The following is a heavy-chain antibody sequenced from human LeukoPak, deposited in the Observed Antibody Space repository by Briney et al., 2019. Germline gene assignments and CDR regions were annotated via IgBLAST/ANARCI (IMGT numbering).Heavy chain of an antibody. V-gene: IGHV3-21*01. Sequence: PGGSLRLSCAASGFTFSSYSMNWVRQAPGKGLEWVSSISSSSSYIYCADSVKGRFTISRDNAKNSLYLQMNSLRAEDTAVYYCARDTSVYYYYMDVWGKGTTVTVSS. J-gene: IGHJ6*03. CDR1: GFTFSSYS. CDR2: ISSSSSYI. CDR3: ARDTSVYYYYMDV.